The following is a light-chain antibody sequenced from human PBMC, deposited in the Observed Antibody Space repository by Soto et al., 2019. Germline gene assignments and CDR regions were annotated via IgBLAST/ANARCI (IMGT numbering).Light chain of an antibody. J-gene: IGKJ1*01. CDR2: AAS. CDR1: QTISSW. Sequence: DRQMTQSPYTLSGSVGDGVTITCLASQTISSWLAWYQQKPGKAPKLLIYAASTLQSGVPSRVSGSGSGTDFTLTISCLQSEEFATYYCQQYYSYPRTFGQGTKVDIK. V-gene: IGKV1-5*01. CDR3: QQYYSYPRT.